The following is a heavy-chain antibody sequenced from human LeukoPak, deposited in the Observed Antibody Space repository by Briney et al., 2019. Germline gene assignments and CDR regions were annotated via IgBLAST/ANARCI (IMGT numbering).Heavy chain of an antibody. CDR1: GFTFSSYA. CDR2: ISGSGGST. Sequence: GGSLRLSCAASGFTFSSYAMSWVRQAPGKGLEWVSAISGSGGSTYYADSVKGRFTISRDNSKNTLYLQMNSLRAEDTAVYYCARGSAKMWENEREAPFDYWGQGTLVTVSS. CDR3: ARGSAKMWENEREAPFDY. V-gene: IGHV3-23*01. D-gene: IGHD1-26*01. J-gene: IGHJ4*02.